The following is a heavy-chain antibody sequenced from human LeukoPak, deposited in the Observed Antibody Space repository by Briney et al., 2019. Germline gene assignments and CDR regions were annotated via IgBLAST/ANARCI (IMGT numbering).Heavy chain of an antibody. V-gene: IGHV1-46*01. CDR2: INPTGTGT. J-gene: IGHJ5*02. CDR3: VRTLGAVLDSRYWFDP. Sequence: RASVKVSCKASGYTFINNWMHWVRQAPGQGLEWIGLINPTGTGTLYAQKFQGRVTMTRDMSTSTDYMELSSLRSEDTAVYYCVRTLGAVLDSRYWFDPWGQGTLVTVSS. CDR1: GYTFINNW. D-gene: IGHD3-16*01.